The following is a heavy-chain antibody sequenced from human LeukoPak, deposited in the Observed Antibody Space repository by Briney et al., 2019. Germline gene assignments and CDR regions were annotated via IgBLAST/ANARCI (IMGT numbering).Heavy chain of an antibody. CDR2: INHSGST. CDR1: GGSFSGYY. Sequence: SETLSLTCAVYGGSFSGYYWSWIRQPPGEGLEWIGEINHSGSTNYNPSLKSRVTISVDTSKNQFSLKLSSVTAADTAVYYCARGYSSSSGYYFDYWGQGTLVTVSS. CDR3: ARGYSSSSGYYFDY. V-gene: IGHV4-34*01. J-gene: IGHJ4*02. D-gene: IGHD6-6*01.